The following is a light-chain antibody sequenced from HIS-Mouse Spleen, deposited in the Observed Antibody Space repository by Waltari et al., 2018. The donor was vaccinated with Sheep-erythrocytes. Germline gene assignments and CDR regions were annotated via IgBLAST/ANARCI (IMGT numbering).Light chain of an antibody. J-gene: IGKJ2*01. CDR3: LQDYNYPYT. V-gene: IGKV1-6*01. Sequence: AIQMTQSPSSLSASVGDRVTITCRASQGIRNDLGWYQQKPGKAPKLLIYAATSIQSGVPSRFSGSGSGTDFTLTISSLQPEDFATYYCLQDYNYPYTFGQGTKLEIK. CDR2: AAT. CDR1: QGIRND.